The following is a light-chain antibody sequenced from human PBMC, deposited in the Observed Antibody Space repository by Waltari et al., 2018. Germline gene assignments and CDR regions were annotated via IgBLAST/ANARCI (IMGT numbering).Light chain of an antibody. CDR2: DVT. V-gene: IGLV2-11*01. CDR3: CSYGGSYSFVV. Sequence: QSALTQPRSVSGSPGQSVTISCTGTSSDVGGYNYVSWYQQHPGKAPKLIIYDVTKRPSGVPDRFSASKPVNPASLTISGLQAEDEADYSCCSYGGSYSFVVFGGGTKLTVL. CDR1: SSDVGGYNY. J-gene: IGLJ2*01.